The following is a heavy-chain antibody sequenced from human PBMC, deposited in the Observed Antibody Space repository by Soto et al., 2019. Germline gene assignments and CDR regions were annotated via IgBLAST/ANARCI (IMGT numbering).Heavy chain of an antibody. D-gene: IGHD3-22*01. CDR3: AKHKSHYDGSGDYFGYYFDY. J-gene: IGHJ4*02. CDR1: GGSISSYY. CDR2: IYYSGST. V-gene: IGHV4-59*06. Sequence: SETLSLTCTVSGGSISSYYWSWIRQPPGKGLGWIGYIYYSGSTYYNPSLNSRVTISVDTSKNQFSLKLRSVTAADTVVYYCAKHKSHYDGSGDYFGYYFDYWGQGALVTVSS.